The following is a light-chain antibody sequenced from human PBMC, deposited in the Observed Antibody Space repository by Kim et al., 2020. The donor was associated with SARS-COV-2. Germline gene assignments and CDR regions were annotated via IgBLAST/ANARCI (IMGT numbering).Light chain of an antibody. CDR1: QSLGSTY. CDR3: QQFGGSPMYT. CDR2: GVS. V-gene: IGKV3-20*01. Sequence: SPGERATLSCRASQSLGSTYVAWYQQKPGQPPRLLTYGVSSRATGIPDRFSGSGSGTDFTLTISRLEPEDFALYYCQQFGGSPMYTFGQGTKLEI. J-gene: IGKJ2*01.